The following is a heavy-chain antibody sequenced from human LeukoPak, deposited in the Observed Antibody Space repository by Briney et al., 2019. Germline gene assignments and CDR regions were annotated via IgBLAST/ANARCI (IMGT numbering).Heavy chain of an antibody. D-gene: IGHD6-13*01. CDR3: AREMSESAAGGKYYFDY. CDR2: ISSGSSTI. J-gene: IGHJ4*02. Sequence: GGSLRLSCAASGFTISSYSMNWVRQAPGKGLEWVSYISSGSSTIYYADSVKGRFTISRDNAKNSLYLQMNSLRAEDTAVYYCAREMSESAAGGKYYFDYWGQGTLVTVSS. CDR1: GFTISSYS. V-gene: IGHV3-48*01.